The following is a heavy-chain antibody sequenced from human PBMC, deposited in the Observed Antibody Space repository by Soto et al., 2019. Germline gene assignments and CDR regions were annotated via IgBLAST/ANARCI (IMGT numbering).Heavy chain of an antibody. Sequence: ACGVGELSISRWSLTRLNKPPGKGLEWVSAISGSGGSTYYADSVKGRFTISSDNSKNTLYLQMNSLRAEDTAVYYCAKADLEYSSFDYWGQGTLVTVSS. CDR2: ISGSGGST. CDR1: ELSISRWS. CDR3: AKADLEYSSFDY. V-gene: IGHV3-23*01. J-gene: IGHJ4*02. D-gene: IGHD6-6*01.